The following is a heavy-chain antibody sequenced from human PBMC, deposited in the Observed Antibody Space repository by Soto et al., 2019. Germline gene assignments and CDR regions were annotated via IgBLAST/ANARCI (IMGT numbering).Heavy chain of an antibody. V-gene: IGHV3-74*02. CDR1: GFTFSSYW. Sequence: EVQLVESGGGLVRPGGSLRLSCAASGFTFSSYWMHWVRQAPGKGLVWVSRMNEDGGTTDYADSVKGRFTISRDNAKNTLYLQMNSLRVEDTAVYYCARMKLARLDHWGQGTLVTVSS. CDR2: MNEDGGTT. J-gene: IGHJ4*02. CDR3: ARMKLARLDH.